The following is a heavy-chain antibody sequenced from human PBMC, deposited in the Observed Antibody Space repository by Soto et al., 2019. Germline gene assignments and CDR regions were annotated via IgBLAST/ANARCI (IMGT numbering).Heavy chain of an antibody. CDR3: VRGGYMHACDI. Sequence: EVQLVESGGGLVQPGGSLRLSCAASGFTFSSYWRYWVRQAPGKGLEWVSHMNNDGSYTIYAESVKGRFTSSRDTAKNTLYLHMNSLGAEDTAVYYCVRGGYMHACDIWGQGTMVSVSS. CDR2: MNNDGSYT. D-gene: IGHD6-13*01. CDR1: GFTFSSYW. V-gene: IGHV3-74*01. J-gene: IGHJ3*02.